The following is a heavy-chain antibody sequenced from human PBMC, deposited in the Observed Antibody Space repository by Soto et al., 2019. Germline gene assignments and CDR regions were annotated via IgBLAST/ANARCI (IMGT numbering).Heavy chain of an antibody. CDR1: GGSTSSGDYY. V-gene: IGHV4-30-4*01. CDR2: MFYVGAT. J-gene: IGHJ5*02. CDR3: AKAVRFCSSHSCRGTNCFDP. D-gene: IGHD2-2*01. Sequence: PSENLSLTCSGSGGSTSSGDYYGCRIRQPPGKVVEWIGYMFYVGATYYNPSLTSRVTTSVDTSKNQFSMNRSSGXGVDTAAYHCAKAVRFCSSHSCRGTNCFDPWGQVTLVTVS.